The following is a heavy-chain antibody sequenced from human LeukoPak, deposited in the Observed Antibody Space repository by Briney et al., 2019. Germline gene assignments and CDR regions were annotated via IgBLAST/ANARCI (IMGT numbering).Heavy chain of an antibody. D-gene: IGHD3-22*01. Sequence: PGGSLTLSCAASGFTVSSNYMSWVRQPPGEGLEWVSVICGGGATYYADSVRGRFTISRDDSRNTVYLQMNSLRPEDTALYYCARDLSSYYCIDYWGQGTLVTVSS. CDR3: ARDLSSYYCIDY. CDR1: GFTVSSNY. V-gene: IGHV3-66*01. CDR2: ICGGGAT. J-gene: IGHJ4*02.